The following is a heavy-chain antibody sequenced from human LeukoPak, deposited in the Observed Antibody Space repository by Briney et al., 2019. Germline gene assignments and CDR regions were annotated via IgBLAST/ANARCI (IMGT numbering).Heavy chain of an antibody. Sequence: GASVKVSCKGSGYTLTELSMHWVRQAPGKRLEWMGGFDPEDGETIYAQKFQGRVTMTEDTSTDTAYMELSSLRSEDTAVYYCATRWGMVQGDDRSRDAFDIWGQGTMVTVSS. J-gene: IGHJ3*02. CDR2: FDPEDGET. CDR1: GYTLTELS. V-gene: IGHV1-24*01. D-gene: IGHD3-10*01. CDR3: ATRWGMVQGDDRSRDAFDI.